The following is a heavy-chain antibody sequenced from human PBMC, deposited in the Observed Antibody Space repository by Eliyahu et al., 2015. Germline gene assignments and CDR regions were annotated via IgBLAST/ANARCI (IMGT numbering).Heavy chain of an antibody. CDR1: GLNSSDSW. Sequence: EMQLVASGGGLVQPGGSLRXXXDAXGLNSSDSWMFWVRQAPGKGLEWVSRINPDGSSTSYADSVKGRFTISRDKAKSTLDLQMNALRVEDTGLYFCAIYAYGPHTRFWGRGVPVTVSS. CDR2: INPDGSST. CDR3: AIYAYGPHTRF. D-gene: IGHD3-16*01. V-gene: IGHV3-74*01. J-gene: IGHJ4*02.